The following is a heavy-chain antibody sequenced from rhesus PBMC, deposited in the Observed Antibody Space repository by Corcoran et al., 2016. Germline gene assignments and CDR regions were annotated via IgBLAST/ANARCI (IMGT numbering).Heavy chain of an antibody. CDR3: ARGIAAAGTRFDY. Sequence: QVPFKESGPALVKPTQTLTLSCTVSGFSLTTTGLCVGWIRQPPGMALEWLALIYWDDDKRYSTSLKNRLTISKDTSKNQVVLTMTNMDPVDTATYSCARGIAAAGTRFDYWGQGVLVTVSS. CDR2: IYWDDDK. CDR1: GFSLTTTGLC. V-gene: IGHV2-174*01. J-gene: IGHJ4*01. D-gene: IGHD6-25*01.